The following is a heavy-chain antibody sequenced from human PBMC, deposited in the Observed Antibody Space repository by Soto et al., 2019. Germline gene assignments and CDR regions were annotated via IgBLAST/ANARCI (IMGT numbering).Heavy chain of an antibody. V-gene: IGHV3-30*18. CDR1: GFTFSSYG. CDR3: EKDDVLTGHPLGY. J-gene: IGHJ4*02. D-gene: IGHD3-9*01. Sequence: QVQLVESGGGVVQPGRSLRLSCAASGFTFSSYGMHWVRQAPGKGLEWVAVISYDGSNKYYADSVKGRFTISRDNSKNTRYLQINSLRAEDAAVYYCEKDDVLTGHPLGYWGQGTLVTVSS. CDR2: ISYDGSNK.